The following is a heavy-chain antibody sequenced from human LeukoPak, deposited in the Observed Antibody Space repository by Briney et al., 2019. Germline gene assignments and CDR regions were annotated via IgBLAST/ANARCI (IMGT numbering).Heavy chain of an antibody. J-gene: IGHJ4*02. Sequence: PGESLKISCKASGYNFSNFWIGWVRQMPGKGLEWMGRIDPSDSYTNYSPSFQGHVTISADKSISTAYLQWSSLTASDTAMYYCARTSWFGVDYWGQGTLVTVSS. V-gene: IGHV5-10-1*01. CDR2: IDPSDSYT. CDR1: GYNFSNFW. CDR3: ARTSWFGVDY. D-gene: IGHD3-10*01.